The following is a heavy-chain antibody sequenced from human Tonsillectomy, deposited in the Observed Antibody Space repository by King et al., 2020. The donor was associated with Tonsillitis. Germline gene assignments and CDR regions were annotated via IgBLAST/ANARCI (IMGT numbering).Heavy chain of an antibody. CDR3: ATYNWNYSYMDV. Sequence: QLQESGPGLVKPSETLSLTCTVSGGSISGYYWSWIRQPPGKGLEWIGYIYYSGSTNYNPSLRSRVIISVDTSTNLYSLHLRSVTAADTAVYYCATYNWNYSYMDVWGKGTTVTVSS. CDR1: GGSISGYY. V-gene: IGHV4-59*08. D-gene: IGHD1-20*01. CDR2: IYYSGST. J-gene: IGHJ6*03.